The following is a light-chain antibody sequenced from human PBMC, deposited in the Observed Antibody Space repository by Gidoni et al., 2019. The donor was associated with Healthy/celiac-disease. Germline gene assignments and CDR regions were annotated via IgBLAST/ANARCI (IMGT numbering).Light chain of an antibody. Sequence: DIVLTQPPATLTLSPGERATRSCRASQSVSSYLAWYQQKPGQAPRLLIYDASNRATGIPARFSGSGSGTDFTLTISSLEPEDFAVYYCQQRSNWPPIFTFGPGTKVDIK. CDR3: QQRSNWPPIFT. CDR2: DAS. V-gene: IGKV3-11*01. J-gene: IGKJ3*01. CDR1: QSVSSY.